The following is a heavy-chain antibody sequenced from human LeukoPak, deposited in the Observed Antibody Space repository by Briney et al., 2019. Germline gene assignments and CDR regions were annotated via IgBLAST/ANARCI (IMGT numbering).Heavy chain of an antibody. CDR3: ARGMISGV. CDR2: INHSGST. V-gene: IGHV4-34*01. D-gene: IGHD3-10*01. CDR1: GGSISSYY. J-gene: IGHJ4*02. Sequence: SETLSLTCTVSGGSISSYYWSWIRQPPGKGLEWIGEINHSGSTNYNPSLKSRVTISVDTSKNQFSLKLSSVTAADTAVYYCARGMISGVWGQGTLVTVSS.